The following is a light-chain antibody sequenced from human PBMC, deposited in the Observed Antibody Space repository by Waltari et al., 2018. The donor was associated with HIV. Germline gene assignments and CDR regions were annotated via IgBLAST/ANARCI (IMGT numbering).Light chain of an antibody. CDR3: QKFNSAPLT. Sequence: IQMTQSPSSLSAYVGDRVTITCRASQGISNFLTWYQHKPGNVPKLLIYAASTLQSGVPSRFSGSGSGTDFTLTITNLQPEDIGTYYCQKFNSAPLTFGGGTKVEIK. CDR1: QGISNF. J-gene: IGKJ4*01. V-gene: IGKV1-27*01. CDR2: AAS.